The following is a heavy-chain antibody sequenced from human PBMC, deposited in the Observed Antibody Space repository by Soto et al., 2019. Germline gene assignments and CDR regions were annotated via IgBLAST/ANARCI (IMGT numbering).Heavy chain of an antibody. V-gene: IGHV3-30*18. Sequence: QVQLVESGGGVVQPGRSLRLSCAASGFTFSSYGMHWVRQAPGKGLEWVAVISYDGSNKYYADSVKGRFTISRDNSKNTLYLQMNSLRAEDTAVYYCAKEGDSSGYYYPFDYWGQGTLVTVS. CDR1: GFTFSSYG. CDR2: ISYDGSNK. D-gene: IGHD3-22*01. J-gene: IGHJ4*02. CDR3: AKEGDSSGYYYPFDY.